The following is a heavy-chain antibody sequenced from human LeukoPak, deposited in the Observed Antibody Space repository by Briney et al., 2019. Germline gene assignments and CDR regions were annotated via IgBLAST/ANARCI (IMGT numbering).Heavy chain of an antibody. D-gene: IGHD2-2*01. CDR3: ARDGGYQLPLDY. J-gene: IGHJ4*02. CDR1: GFTFSSYS. V-gene: IGHV3-21*01. Sequence: GGSLRLSCAASGFTFSSYSMNWVRQAPGKGLEWVSSISSSSSYIYYADSVKGRFTISRDNAKNSLYLQMNSLRAEDTAVYYCARDGGYQLPLDYWGQGTLVTVSS. CDR2: ISSSSSYI.